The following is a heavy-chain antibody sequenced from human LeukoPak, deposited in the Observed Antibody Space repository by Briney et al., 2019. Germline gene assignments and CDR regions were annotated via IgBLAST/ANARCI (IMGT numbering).Heavy chain of an antibody. CDR2: IIPILGIA. CDR3: ARAYYYDSSGYYAFDI. Sequence: SVTVSCKASGGTFSSYAISWVRQAPGQGLEWMGRIIPILGIANYAQKFQGRVTITADKSTSTAYMELSSLRSEDTAVYYCARAYYYDSSGYYAFDIWGQGTMVIVSS. CDR1: GGTFSSYA. V-gene: IGHV1-69*04. D-gene: IGHD3-22*01. J-gene: IGHJ3*02.